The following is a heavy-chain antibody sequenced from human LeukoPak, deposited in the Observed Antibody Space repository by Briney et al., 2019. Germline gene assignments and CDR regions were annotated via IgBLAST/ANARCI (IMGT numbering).Heavy chain of an antibody. CDR1: GFTFNNYA. CDR3: AKGIVVVPAAHDAFDI. J-gene: IGHJ3*02. V-gene: IGHV3-23*01. D-gene: IGHD2-2*01. CDR2: IGGSTGNT. Sequence: GGSLRLSCAASGFTFNNYAMTWVRQAPGKGLEWVSVIGGSTGNTYYADSVKGRFTISRDNSKNTLYLQMNSLRAEDTAVYYCAKGIVVVPAAHDAFDIWGQGTMVTVSS.